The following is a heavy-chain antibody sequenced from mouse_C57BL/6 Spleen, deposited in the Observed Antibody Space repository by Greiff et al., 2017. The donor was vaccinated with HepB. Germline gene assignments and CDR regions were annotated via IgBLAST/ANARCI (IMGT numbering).Heavy chain of an antibody. CDR2: ISSGSSTI. V-gene: IGHV5-17*01. J-gene: IGHJ3*01. D-gene: IGHD2-4*01. Sequence: EVRLVESGGGLVKPGGSLKLSCAASGFTFSDYGMHWVRQAPEKGLEWVAYISSGSSTIYYADTVKGRFTIPRDNAKNTLFLQMTSLRSEDTAMYYCARRDDYDWFAYWGQGTLVTVSA. CDR3: ARRDDYDWFAY. CDR1: GFTFSDYG.